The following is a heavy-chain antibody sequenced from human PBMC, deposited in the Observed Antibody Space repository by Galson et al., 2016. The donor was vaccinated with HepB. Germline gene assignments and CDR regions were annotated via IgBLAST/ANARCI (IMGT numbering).Heavy chain of an antibody. V-gene: IGHV2-5*01. Sequence: PALVKPTQTLTLTCTCSGFSLTTSGVGVAWIRQPPGKALGWLALIYWHDDQRHSPSLQSRLTITKDTSKNQVVLTMTNMDPLDTAPYYCAHRPSYYGSGSTSFDIWGQGTLVTVSS. CDR2: IYWHDDQ. D-gene: IGHD3-10*01. CDR1: GFSLTTSGVG. J-gene: IGHJ4*02. CDR3: AHRPSYYGSGSTSFDI.